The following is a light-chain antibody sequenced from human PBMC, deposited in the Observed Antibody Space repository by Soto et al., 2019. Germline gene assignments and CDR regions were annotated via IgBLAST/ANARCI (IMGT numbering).Light chain of an antibody. CDR3: QQYGSSPTWT. Sequence: EIVLTQSPGTLSLSPGGRATLSCRASQSVSSSYLAWYQQKPGQAPRLLIFGASTRATGIPDRFSGSGSGTDFTLTINRLQPEDFAVYYCQQYGSSPTWTFGQGTKVDI. CDR1: QSVSSSY. CDR2: GAS. J-gene: IGKJ1*01. V-gene: IGKV3-20*01.